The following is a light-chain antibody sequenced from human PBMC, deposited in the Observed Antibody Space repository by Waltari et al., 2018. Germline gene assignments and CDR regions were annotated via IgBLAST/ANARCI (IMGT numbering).Light chain of an antibody. Sequence: DIVMTQSPLSLPVTPGEPASISCRSSESLLHSNGYTYLDWYLQKPGQSPHLLIYWASNRASGVPDRFSGSGSGTDFTLEISRVEAEDVGIYYCMQTLQTPYTFGQGTKLEIK. J-gene: IGKJ2*01. CDR1: ESLLHSNGYTY. CDR3: MQTLQTPYT. V-gene: IGKV2-28*01. CDR2: WAS.